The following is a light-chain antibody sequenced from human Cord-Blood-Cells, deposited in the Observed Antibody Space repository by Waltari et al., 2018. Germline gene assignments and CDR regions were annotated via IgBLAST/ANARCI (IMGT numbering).Light chain of an antibody. CDR3: MQALQTSWT. Sequence: DIVMTQSPLSLPVTPGAPASISCRSSQSLLHRNGYNYLDWYLQKPGQSPQLLIYFGSNRATGVPDRFSGSGSGTDFTLKISRVEAEDVGVYYCMQALQTSWTFGQGTKVEIK. CDR1: QSLLHRNGYNY. CDR2: FGS. J-gene: IGKJ1*01. V-gene: IGKV2-28*01.